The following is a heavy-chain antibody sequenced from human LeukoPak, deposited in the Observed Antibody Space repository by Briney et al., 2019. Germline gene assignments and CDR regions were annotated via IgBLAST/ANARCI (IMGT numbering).Heavy chain of an antibody. D-gene: IGHD3-10*02. V-gene: IGHV1-2*02. CDR3: ARDYPGDSMLWEDHFDY. J-gene: IGHJ4*02. CDR1: GYTFTGHY. CDR2: INSDSGGT. Sequence: GASVKVSCKASGYTFTGHYMHWVRQAPGQGLEWMGWINSDSGGTKYAQKFQGSVIMTRVTSISTAYMELSRLKSDDTAVYYCARDYPGDSMLWEDHFDYWGQGTLVTVSS.